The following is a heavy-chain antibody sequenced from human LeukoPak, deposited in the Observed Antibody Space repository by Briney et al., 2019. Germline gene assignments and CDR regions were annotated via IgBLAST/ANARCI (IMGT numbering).Heavy chain of an antibody. CDR2: INPNSGGT. CDR1: GYTFTGYY. J-gene: IGHJ4*02. D-gene: IGHD3-10*01. CDR3: ARDIYGSGSSLSYYFDY. Sequence: ASVKVSCKASGYTFTGYYMHWVRQAPGQGLEWMGWINPNSGGTNYAQKFQGRVTMTTDTSTSTAYMELRSLRSDDTAVYYSARDIYGSGSSLSYYFDYWGQGTLVTVSS. V-gene: IGHV1-2*02.